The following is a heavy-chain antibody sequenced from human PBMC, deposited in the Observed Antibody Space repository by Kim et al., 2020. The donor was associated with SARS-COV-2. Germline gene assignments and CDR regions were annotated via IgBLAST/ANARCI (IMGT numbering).Heavy chain of an antibody. D-gene: IGHD1-26*01. Sequence: ASVKVSCKASGYIFTSYAMHWVRQAPGQRLEWMGWINAGNGNTKYSHKFQGRVTITRDTSASTSYMELSSLRSEDTAVYYLASVGLMDYWGQGTLVIVPS. V-gene: IGHV1-3*01. CDR3: ASVGLMDY. CDR1: GYIFTSYA. CDR2: INAGNGNT. J-gene: IGHJ4*02.